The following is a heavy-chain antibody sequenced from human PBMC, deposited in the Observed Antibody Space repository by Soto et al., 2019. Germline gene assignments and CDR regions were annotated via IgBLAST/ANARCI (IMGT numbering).Heavy chain of an antibody. CDR3: VKFRGRAYPYYYMDV. D-gene: IGHD3-10*01. J-gene: IGHJ6*03. Sequence: DVQLLESGGDLVQWGGSLRLSCVTSGFTFSTYGMTWVRQAPGKGLEWVSYGGSGGSRYYAESVKGRFTISRDNSKNTLSLEMNSLRAEDTATYYCVKFRGRAYPYYYMDVWGKGTTVTVSS. V-gene: IGHV3-23*01. CDR1: GFTFSTYG. CDR2: YGGSGGSR.